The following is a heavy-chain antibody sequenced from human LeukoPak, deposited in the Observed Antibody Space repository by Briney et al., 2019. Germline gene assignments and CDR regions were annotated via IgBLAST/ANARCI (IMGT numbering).Heavy chain of an antibody. D-gene: IGHD3-9*01. CDR3: ARDKSPYYDILTGYYDY. CDR2: IWYDGSNK. J-gene: IGHJ4*02. V-gene: IGHV3-33*01. Sequence: GRSLRLSCAASGFTFSSYGMHWVRQAPGKGLEWVAVIWYDGSNKYYADSVKGRVTISRDNSKNTLYLQMNSLRAEDTAVYYCARDKSPYYDILTGYYDYWGQGTLVTVSS. CDR1: GFTFSSYG.